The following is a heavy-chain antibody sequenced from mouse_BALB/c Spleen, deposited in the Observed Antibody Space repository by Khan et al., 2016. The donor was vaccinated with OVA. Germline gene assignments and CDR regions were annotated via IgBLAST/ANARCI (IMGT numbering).Heavy chain of an antibody. J-gene: IGHJ3*01. V-gene: IGHV1S137*01. CDR1: GYTFTDFT. Sequence: QVQLKQSGAELVRPGVSVKISCKGSGYTFTDFTMHWVKQSHAKSLEWIGVISTYYGDVTYNQKFKGKATMTVDKSSSTAYMELARLTSEDSAIYYCERGGGGSRFAYWGQGTLVTVSA. CDR3: ERGGGGSRFAY. CDR2: ISTYYGDV.